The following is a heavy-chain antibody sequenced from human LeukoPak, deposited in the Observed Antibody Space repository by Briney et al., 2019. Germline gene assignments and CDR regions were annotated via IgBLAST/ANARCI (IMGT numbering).Heavy chain of an antibody. CDR2: ISSSGSTR. Sequence: PGGSLRLSCAASGFTFSSYEMNWVRQAPGKGLEWVSYISSSGSTRYYADSVKGRFTISRDNAKNSLYLQMNSLRAEDTAVYYCARIGSGSYYNWFDPWGQGTLVTVSS. CDR1: GFTFSSYE. CDR3: ARIGSGSYYNWFDP. D-gene: IGHD3-10*01. V-gene: IGHV3-48*03. J-gene: IGHJ5*02.